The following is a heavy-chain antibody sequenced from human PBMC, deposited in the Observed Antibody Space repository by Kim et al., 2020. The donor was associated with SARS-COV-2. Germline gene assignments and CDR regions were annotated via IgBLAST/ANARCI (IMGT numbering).Heavy chain of an antibody. CDR3: ARRWVAATRYYAFDI. Sequence: PPLHSRATISVDTSRNQFSLKLTSVTAADTAVYYCARRWVAATRYYAFDIWGQGTMVTVSS. J-gene: IGHJ3*02. V-gene: IGHV4-59*08. D-gene: IGHD2-15*01.